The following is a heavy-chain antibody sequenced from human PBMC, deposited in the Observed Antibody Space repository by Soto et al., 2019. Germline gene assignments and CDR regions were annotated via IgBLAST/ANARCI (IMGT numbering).Heavy chain of an antibody. CDR3: ARDKVPFYGPGSFAY. CDR1: GFTFSSYW. V-gene: IGHV3-74*01. CDR2: ITSDGSDT. J-gene: IGHJ4*02. D-gene: IGHD3-10*01. Sequence: EVQLVESGGGLVRPGGSLRLSCAASGFTFSSYWMHWVRQAPGKGLVWVSRITSDGSDTTYADSVKGRFTISRDNAKNTLLLQLNSLRAEDTAVYYCARDKVPFYGPGSFAYWGQGTLVTVSS.